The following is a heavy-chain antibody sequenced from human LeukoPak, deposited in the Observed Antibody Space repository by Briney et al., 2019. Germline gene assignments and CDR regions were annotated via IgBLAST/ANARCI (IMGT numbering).Heavy chain of an antibody. Sequence: SETLSLTCTVSGDSTSSYYRSWIRQPPGKGLEWIGCIYNSGSTYYNPSLKSRVTISVDTSKNQFSLKLSSVTAADTAVYYCASQLPYSSGWYYDYWGQGTLVTVSS. D-gene: IGHD6-19*01. CDR2: IYNSGST. J-gene: IGHJ4*02. CDR1: GDSTSSYY. CDR3: ASQLPYSSGWYYDY. V-gene: IGHV4-59*08.